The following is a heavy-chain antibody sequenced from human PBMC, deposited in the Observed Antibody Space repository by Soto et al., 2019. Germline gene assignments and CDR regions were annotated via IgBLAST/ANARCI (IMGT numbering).Heavy chain of an antibody. V-gene: IGHV4-30-2*01. D-gene: IGHD3-9*01. CDR1: GGSISSGGYS. J-gene: IGHJ5*02. CDR2: IYHSGST. Sequence: PSETLSLTCAVSGGSISSGGYSWSWIRQPPGKGLEWIGYIYHSGSTYYNPSLKGRVTISVDRSKNQFSLKLSSVTAADTAVYYCVAAVRGWTRYQRYGFAPWGQGTLVTVSS. CDR3: VAAVRGWTRYQRYGFAP.